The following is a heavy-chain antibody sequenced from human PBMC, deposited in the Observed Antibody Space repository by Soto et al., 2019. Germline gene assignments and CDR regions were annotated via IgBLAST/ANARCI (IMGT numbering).Heavy chain of an antibody. CDR3: AYRVSTDDSLEY. D-gene: IGHD3-22*01. CDR1: GFSIRIGAVG. J-gene: IGHJ4*02. Sequence: GPTLVNPTKTLTITCTISGFSIRIGAVGVGWIRQPPGKALEWLALIYWNDDKRYSPSLKSRLTITKDTSKHQVVLTMTNMDPVDTATYYCAYRVSTDDSLEYWGQGILVTVSS. CDR2: IYWNDDK. V-gene: IGHV2-5*01.